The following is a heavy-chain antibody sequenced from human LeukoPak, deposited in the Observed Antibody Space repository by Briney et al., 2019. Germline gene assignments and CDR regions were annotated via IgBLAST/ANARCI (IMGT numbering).Heavy chain of an antibody. D-gene: IGHD3-10*01. V-gene: IGHV3-48*02. J-gene: IGHJ6*02. CDR1: GFTFNSYS. Sequence: GGSLRLSCAASGFTFNSYSMNWVRQAPGKGLEWLSHISSSSSNIYYADSVKGRFTISRDNAKNSLDLQMNSLRDEDTAVYYCARGYGSGRRHMDVWGQGTTVTVSS. CDR2: ISSSSSNI. CDR3: ARGYGSGRRHMDV.